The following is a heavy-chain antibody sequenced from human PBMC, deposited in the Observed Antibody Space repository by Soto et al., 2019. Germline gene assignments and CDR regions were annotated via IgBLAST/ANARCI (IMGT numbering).Heavy chain of an antibody. D-gene: IGHD6-13*01. CDR2: INPNSGGT. CDR1: GYTFTGYY. Sequence: QVQLVQSGAEVKKPGASVKVSCKASGYTFTGYYMHWVRQAPGQGLEWMGWINPNSGGTNYAQKFQGRVTMTRDKSISTDYMELSRLRSDDTAVYYCARDGGRSSSLVYNWFDPWGQGTLVTVSS. CDR3: ARDGGRSSSLVYNWFDP. V-gene: IGHV1-2*02. J-gene: IGHJ5*02.